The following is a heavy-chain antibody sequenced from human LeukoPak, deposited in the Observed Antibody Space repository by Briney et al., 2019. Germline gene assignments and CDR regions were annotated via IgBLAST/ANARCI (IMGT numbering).Heavy chain of an antibody. CDR2: ISSSSSYI. V-gene: IGHV3-21*01. Sequence: PGGSLRFSCAASGFIFNNYNMNWVRQAPGKGLEWVSSISSSSSYIYYADSVKGRFTISRDNAKNSLYLQMNSLRAEDTAVYYCARDRVATMGPYYYYGMDVWGQGTTVTVSS. CDR1: GFIFNNYN. D-gene: IGHD5-12*01. J-gene: IGHJ6*02. CDR3: ARDRVATMGPYYYYGMDV.